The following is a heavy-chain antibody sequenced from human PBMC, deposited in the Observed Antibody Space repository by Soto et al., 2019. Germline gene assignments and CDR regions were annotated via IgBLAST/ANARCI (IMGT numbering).Heavy chain of an antibody. J-gene: IGHJ6*02. V-gene: IGHV1-46*01. CDR2: INPSGGST. Sequence: SVEVSYKESGYTFTSYYMHWVRQAPVQGLEWMGIINPSGGSTSYAQKFQGRVTMTRDTSTSTVYMELSSLRSEDTAVYYCARAKQWLVLYYYYYGMDVWGQGTTVTVSS. CDR1: GYTFTSYY. CDR3: ARAKQWLVLYYYYYGMDV. D-gene: IGHD6-19*01.